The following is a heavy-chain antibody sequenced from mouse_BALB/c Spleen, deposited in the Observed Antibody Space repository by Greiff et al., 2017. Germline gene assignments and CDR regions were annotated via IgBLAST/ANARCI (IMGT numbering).Heavy chain of an antibody. CDR1: GYTFTSYW. V-gene: IGHV1-7*01. CDR3: ARWGETLWDY. Sequence: VKLVESGAELAKPGASVKMSCKASGYTFTSYWMHWVKQRPGQGLEWIGYINPSTGYTEYNQKFKDKATLTADKSSSTAYMQLSSLTSEDSAVYYCARWGETLWDYWGQGTTLTVSS. CDR2: INPSTGYT. D-gene: IGHD1-1*02. J-gene: IGHJ2*01.